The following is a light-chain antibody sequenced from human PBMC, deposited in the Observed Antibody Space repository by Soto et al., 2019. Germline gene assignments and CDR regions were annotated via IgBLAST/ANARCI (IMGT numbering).Light chain of an antibody. CDR2: GAS. J-gene: IGKJ1*01. CDR1: QSVSSSY. Sequence: EIVLTQSPGTLSLSPGERATLSCRASQSVSSSYLAWYQQKPGQAPRLVIYGASSRATGIPDRFSGSGSGTDFTLTISSLQSEDFAVYYCQQYDKWPTWTFGQGTKVDIK. CDR3: QQYDKWPTWT. V-gene: IGKV3-20*01.